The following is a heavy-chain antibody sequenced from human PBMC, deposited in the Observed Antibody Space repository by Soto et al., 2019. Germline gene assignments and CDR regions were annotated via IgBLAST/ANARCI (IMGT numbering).Heavy chain of an antibody. J-gene: IGHJ6*03. Sequence: SVKVSCKASGGTLSSYTISWVRQAPGQGLEWMGRIIPILGIANYAQKFQGRVTITADKSTSTAYMELSSLRSEDTAVYYCAREVDIVVVVAATAYMDVWGKGTTVTVSS. D-gene: IGHD2-15*01. V-gene: IGHV1-69*04. CDR3: AREVDIVVVVAATAYMDV. CDR2: IIPILGIA. CDR1: GGTLSSYT.